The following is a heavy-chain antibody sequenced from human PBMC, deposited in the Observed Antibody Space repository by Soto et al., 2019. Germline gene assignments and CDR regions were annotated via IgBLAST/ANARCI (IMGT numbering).Heavy chain of an antibody. V-gene: IGHV1-69*01. CDR1: GGTFSRYT. J-gene: IGHJ4*02. CDR2: IIPIFGTT. D-gene: IGHD3-22*01. Sequence: QVQLVQSGAEVKKPGSSVKVSCKASGGTFSRYTISWVRQAPGQGLEWMGGIIPIFGTTNYAQKLQGRVTITADESTSTAYMDLSRLRSDDTAVYYCASGQTYYNDSSAYRFDHWGQGTLVTVSS. CDR3: ASGQTYYNDSSAYRFDH.